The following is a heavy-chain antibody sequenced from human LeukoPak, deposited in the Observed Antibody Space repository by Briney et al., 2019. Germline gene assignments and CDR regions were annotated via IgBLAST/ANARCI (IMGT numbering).Heavy chain of an antibody. CDR1: GYTFINNW. J-gene: IGHJ3*02. D-gene: IGHD5-12*01. CDR2: INPTGTGT. V-gene: IGHV1-46*01. Sequence: ASVKVSCKASGYTFINNWMHWVRQAPGQGLEWIGLINPTGTGTLYAQKFQGRVTMTRDMSTSTDYMELSSLRSDDTAIYFCARDAWSNRWISLDGFQIWGQGSMVTVSS. CDR3: ARDAWSNRWISLDGFQI.